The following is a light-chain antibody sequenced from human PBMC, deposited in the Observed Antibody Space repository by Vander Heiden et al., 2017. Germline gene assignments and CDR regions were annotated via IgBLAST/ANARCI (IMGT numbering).Light chain of an antibody. CDR3: TEWNSSPGV. Sequence: SYELTQPPQVSGSHGQTASITCSGDKLGDQYACWSQQKAATSIVRGSYQDSKRPSGIPERFYGANSATTATTNTSGTQAVDDAYYYCTEWNSSPGVFGGGTKLTVL. V-gene: IGLV3-1*01. CDR2: QDS. CDR1: KLGDQY. J-gene: IGLJ2*01.